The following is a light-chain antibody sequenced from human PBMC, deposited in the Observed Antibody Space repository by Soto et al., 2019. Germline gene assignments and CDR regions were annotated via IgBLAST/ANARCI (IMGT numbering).Light chain of an antibody. CDR1: SSVIGNYQS. Sequence: QSALTQPASVSGSPGQSITISRTGTSSVIGNYQSVSWYQHHPGRAPKLILYEVTKRPSGVSNRFSGYKSGDTASLTISGLQAEDESDYYCCSFAGSYTLVFGGGTKVTVL. CDR3: CSFAGSYTLV. V-gene: IGLV2-23*02. CDR2: EVT. J-gene: IGLJ2*01.